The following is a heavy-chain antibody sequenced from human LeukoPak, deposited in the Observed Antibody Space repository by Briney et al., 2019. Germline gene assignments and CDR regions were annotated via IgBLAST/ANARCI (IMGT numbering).Heavy chain of an antibody. J-gene: IGHJ4*02. CDR1: GYTFTSYG. CDR2: ISAYNGNT. CDR3: ARDWSYSSGWRVELIDY. D-gene: IGHD6-19*01. Sequence: ASVRVSCKASGYTFTSYGISWVRQAPGQGLEWMGWISAYNGNTNYAQKLQGRVTMTTDTSTSTAYMELRSLRSDDTAVYYCARDWSYSSGWRVELIDYWGQGTLVTVSS. V-gene: IGHV1-18*01.